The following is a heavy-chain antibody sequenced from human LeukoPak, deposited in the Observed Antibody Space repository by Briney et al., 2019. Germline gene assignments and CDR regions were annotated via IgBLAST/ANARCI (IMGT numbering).Heavy chain of an antibody. Sequence: ASVKVSCKASGYTFTSYYMHWVRQAPGQGLEWMGIINPSGGSTSYAQKFQGRVTMTRDMSTSTVYMELSSLRSEDTAVYYCARYGGYYDSSGYWGAFDIWGQGTMVTVSS. CDR3: ARYGGYYDSSGYWGAFDI. J-gene: IGHJ3*02. D-gene: IGHD3-22*01. CDR2: INPSGGST. V-gene: IGHV1-46*01. CDR1: GYTFTSYY.